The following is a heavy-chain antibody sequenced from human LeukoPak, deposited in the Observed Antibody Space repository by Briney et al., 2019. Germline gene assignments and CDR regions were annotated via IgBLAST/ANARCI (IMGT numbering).Heavy chain of an antibody. CDR1: GFPFSSYW. Sequence: GGSLRLSCVASGFPFSSYWMTWVRQAPGKGLEWVANIKQDGSKKSYVDSVKGRFTISRDNAKNSLYLQMNSLRAEDTAIYYCARVGYINEGIDYWGQGTLVTVSS. D-gene: IGHD4-11*01. CDR3: ARVGYINEGIDY. CDR2: IKQDGSKK. V-gene: IGHV3-7*04. J-gene: IGHJ4*02.